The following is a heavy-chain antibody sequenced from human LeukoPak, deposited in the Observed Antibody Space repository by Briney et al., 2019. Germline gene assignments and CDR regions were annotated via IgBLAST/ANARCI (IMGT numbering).Heavy chain of an antibody. CDR1: GGSISSYY. V-gene: IGHV4-59*01. CDR3: ARESTMVRGAQDY. Sequence: SETLSLTCTVSGGSISSYYWSWIRQPPGKGLEWIGYIYYSGSTNYKPSLKSRVTISVDTSKNQFSLKLSSVTAADTAVYYCARESTMVRGAQDYWGQGTLVTVSS. D-gene: IGHD3-10*01. CDR2: IYYSGST. J-gene: IGHJ4*02.